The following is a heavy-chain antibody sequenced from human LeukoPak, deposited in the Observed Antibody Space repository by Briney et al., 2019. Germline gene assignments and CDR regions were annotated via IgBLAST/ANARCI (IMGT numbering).Heavy chain of an antibody. V-gene: IGHV4-59*01. J-gene: IGHJ6*03. CDR3: AREAAAGTFPLSSTEYYYYYYMDV. Sequence: SETLSLTCTVSGGSISSYYWSWIRQPPGKGLEWIGYIYYSGSTNYNPSLKSRVTISVGTSKNQFSLKLSSVTAADTAVYYCAREAAAGTFPLSSTEYYYYYYMDVWGKGTTVTVSS. CDR2: IYYSGST. CDR1: GGSISSYY. D-gene: IGHD6-13*01.